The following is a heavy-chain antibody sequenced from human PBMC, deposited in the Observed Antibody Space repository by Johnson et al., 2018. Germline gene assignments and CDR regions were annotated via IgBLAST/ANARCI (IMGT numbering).Heavy chain of an antibody. Sequence: VQLVQSGGGLVKPGRSLRLSCTASGFTFGDYAMSWFRQAPGKGLEWVGFIRSKAYGGTTEYAASVKGRFTISRDDSKSIAYRQMNSLKTEDTAVYYCTGTHDYGDYYGMDVWGQGTTVTGSS. V-gene: IGHV3-49*05. CDR3: TGTHDYGDYYGMDV. J-gene: IGHJ6*02. D-gene: IGHD4-17*01. CDR2: IRSKAYGGTT. CDR1: GFTFGDYA.